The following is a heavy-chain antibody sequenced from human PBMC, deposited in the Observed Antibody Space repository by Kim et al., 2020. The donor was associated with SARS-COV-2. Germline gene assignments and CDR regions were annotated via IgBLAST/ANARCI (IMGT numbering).Heavy chain of an antibody. CDR3: ARGRRAGXTGYYXGXXGF. D-gene: IGHD3-9*01. CDR2: INHSGSA. V-gene: IGHV4-34*01. Sequence: SETLSLTCGVYVGSFSAYYWNWIRQSPGKRPEWIGEINHSGSANYNPSLRGRVTMSIDRLNYQVSLKMTSMTAADTAVYYCARGRRAGXTGYYXGXXGFWGQXXXXXVSS. J-gene: IGHJ1*01. CDR1: VGSFSAYY.